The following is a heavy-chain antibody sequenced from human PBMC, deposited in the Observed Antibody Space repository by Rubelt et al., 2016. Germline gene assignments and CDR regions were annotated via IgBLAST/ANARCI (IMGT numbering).Heavy chain of an antibody. Sequence: QLQLQESGPGLVKPSETLSLTCTVSGGSISSSSAYWGWIRQPPGKGLEWIATIYYSGTRYFNPSLKSRVSISVDTPKNQFSLNLGSVTAADTAVFYCARAGSSLLFDYWGQGILVTVSS. CDR1: GGSISSSSAY. J-gene: IGHJ4*02. CDR2: IYYSGTR. V-gene: IGHV4-39*07. CDR3: ARAGSSLLFDY. D-gene: IGHD6-13*01.